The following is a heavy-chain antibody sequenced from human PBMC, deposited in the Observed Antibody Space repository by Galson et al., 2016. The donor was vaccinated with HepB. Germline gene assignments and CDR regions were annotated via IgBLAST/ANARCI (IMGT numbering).Heavy chain of an antibody. CDR3: AHRSGGAYYYDGRGYPHYFDS. CDR1: GLSLSTSGVA. D-gene: IGHD3-22*01. Sequence: PALVKPTQTLTLTCTFSGLSLSTSGVAVGWIRQPPGKALEWLALIYRDDDKRYSPSLKTRLTITKDTSKNQVVLRMTNMDPVDTATYYCAHRSGGAYYYDGRGYPHYFDSWGLGTLVTVSS. V-gene: IGHV2-5*02. CDR2: IYRDDDK. J-gene: IGHJ4*02.